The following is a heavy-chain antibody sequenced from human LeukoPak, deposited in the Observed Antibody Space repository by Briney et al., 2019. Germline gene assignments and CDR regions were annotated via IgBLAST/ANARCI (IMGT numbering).Heavy chain of an antibody. CDR1: GYTFTSYG. CDR3: ASFVEAGSSYYGMDV. CDR2: ISAYNGNT. Sequence: ASVKVSCKASGYTFTSYGISWVRQAPGQGLEWMGWISAYNGNTNYAQKLQGRVTITTDTSTSTAYMELRSLRSDDTAVYYCASFVEAGSSYYGMDVWGQGTTVTVSS. J-gene: IGHJ6*02. V-gene: IGHV1-18*01. D-gene: IGHD6-19*01.